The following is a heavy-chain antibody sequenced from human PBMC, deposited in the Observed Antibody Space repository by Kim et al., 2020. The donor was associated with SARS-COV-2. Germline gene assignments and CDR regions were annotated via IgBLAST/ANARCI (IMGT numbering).Heavy chain of an antibody. CDR3: ARLHQRGKIRFLEWWEGYGMDV. Sequence: GASLKISCKGSGYSFTSYWIGWVRQMPGKGLEWMGIIYPGDSDTRYSPSFQGQVTISADKSISTAYLQWSSLKASDTAMYYCARLHQRGKIRFLEWWEGYGMDVWGQGTTVTVSS. CDR1: GYSFTSYW. D-gene: IGHD3-3*01. J-gene: IGHJ6*02. CDR2: IYPGDSDT. V-gene: IGHV5-51*01.